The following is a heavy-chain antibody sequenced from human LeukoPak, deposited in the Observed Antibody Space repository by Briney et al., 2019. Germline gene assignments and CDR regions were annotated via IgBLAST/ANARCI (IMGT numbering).Heavy chain of an antibody. D-gene: IGHD3-3*01. CDR2: VSLAGQT. Sequence: SETLSLTCGVSGGSISNTNWWSWVRQPPGQGLEWIGEVSLAGQTNYNPSLKSRVTLSVDASKTQFSLGLTSVTAADTAVYYCAREGGFYRPLDYSGQGTLVTVSS. CDR1: GGSISNTNW. CDR3: AREGGFYRPLDY. V-gene: IGHV4-4*02. J-gene: IGHJ4*02.